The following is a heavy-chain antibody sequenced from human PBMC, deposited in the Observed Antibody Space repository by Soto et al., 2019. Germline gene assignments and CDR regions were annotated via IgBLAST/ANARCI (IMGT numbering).Heavy chain of an antibody. CDR1: GFTFSSYA. J-gene: IGHJ4*02. CDR2: ISYDGSNK. Sequence: QVQLVESGGGVVQPGRSLRLSCAASGFTFSSYAMHWVRQAPGKGLEWVAVISYDGSNKYYADSVKGRFTISRDNSKNTLYLQMNSLRAEDTVVYYCARAPVSQYSSGWFGFDYWGQGTLVTVSS. D-gene: IGHD6-19*01. CDR3: ARAPVSQYSSGWFGFDY. V-gene: IGHV3-30-3*01.